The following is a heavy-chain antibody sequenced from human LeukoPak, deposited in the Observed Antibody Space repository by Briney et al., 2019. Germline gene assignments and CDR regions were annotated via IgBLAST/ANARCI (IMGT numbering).Heavy chain of an antibody. CDR3: ARERYYDYVWGSYRFFDY. D-gene: IGHD3-16*02. V-gene: IGHV3-11*01. Sequence: GGSLRLSCAASGFTFSDYYMSWLRQAPGKGLEWVSYISSSGSTIYYADSVKGRFTISRDNAKNSLYLQMNSLRAEDTAVYYCARERYYDYVWGSYRFFDYWGQGTLVTVSS. CDR1: GFTFSDYY. CDR2: ISSSGSTI. J-gene: IGHJ4*02.